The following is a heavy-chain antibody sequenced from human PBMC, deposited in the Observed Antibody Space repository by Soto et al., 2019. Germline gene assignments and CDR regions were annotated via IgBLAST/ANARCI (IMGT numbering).Heavy chain of an antibody. Sequence: PGESLKISCKGSGYSFTSYWIGWVRQMPGKGLEWMGIIYPGDSDTRYSPSFQGQVTISADKSISTAYLQWSSLKASDTAMYYCARMDTAMDTILYYGMGVWGQGTTVTVSS. V-gene: IGHV5-51*01. CDR3: ARMDTAMDTILYYGMGV. J-gene: IGHJ6*02. CDR2: IYPGDSDT. D-gene: IGHD5-18*01. CDR1: GYSFTSYW.